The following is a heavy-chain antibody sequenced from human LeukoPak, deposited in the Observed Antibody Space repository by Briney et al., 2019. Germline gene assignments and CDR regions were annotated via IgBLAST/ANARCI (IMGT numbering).Heavy chain of an antibody. Sequence: SETLSLTCSVSGDSIRTHFWSWIRQPAGKGLEWVGRINTSGSTNYNPSLKSRVTISVDTSKNQFSLKLNSVTAADTAVYYCARGRNLEWFDYWGQGTLVTVSS. CDR2: INTSGST. J-gene: IGHJ5*01. CDR3: ARGRNLEWFDY. CDR1: GDSIRTHF. V-gene: IGHV4-4*07. D-gene: IGHD3-3*01.